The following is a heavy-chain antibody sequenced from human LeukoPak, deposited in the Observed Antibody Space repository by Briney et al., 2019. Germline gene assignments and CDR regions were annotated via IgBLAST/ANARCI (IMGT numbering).Heavy chain of an antibody. CDR2: MKQDGSQK. CDR3: ARENWANDY. D-gene: IGHD7-27*01. CDR1: GFTFTTYW. Sequence: GGSLRLSCAASGFTFTTYWMTWVRQAPGKGLEWVANMKQDGSQKYYVDSVKGRFTISRDNAKNSLYLQMNSLKAEDTAVYYCARENWANDYWGREPWSPSPQ. J-gene: IGHJ4*02. V-gene: IGHV3-7*01.